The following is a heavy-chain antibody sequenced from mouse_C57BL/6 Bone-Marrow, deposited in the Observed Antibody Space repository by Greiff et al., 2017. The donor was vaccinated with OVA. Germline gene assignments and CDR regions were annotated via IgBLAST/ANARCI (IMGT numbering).Heavy chain of an antibody. V-gene: IGHV5-12*01. CDR2: ISNGGGST. CDR1: GFTFSDYY. J-gene: IGHJ2*01. D-gene: IGHD2-3*01. Sequence: DVMLVESGGGLVQPGGSLKLSCAASGFTFSDYYMYWVRQTPEKRLEWVAYISNGGGSTYYPDTVKGRITISRDNAKNTLYLQKSRLKTEDTAMYYCARLTDDGYYVDYWGQGTTLTVSS. CDR3: ARLTDDGYYVDY.